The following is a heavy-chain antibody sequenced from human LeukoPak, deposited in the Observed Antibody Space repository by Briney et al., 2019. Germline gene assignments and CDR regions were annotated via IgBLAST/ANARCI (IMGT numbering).Heavy chain of an antibody. CDR1: GFTLRSYA. CDR3: ARGLAAAGLYFDY. J-gene: IGHJ4*02. D-gene: IGHD6-13*01. V-gene: IGHV3-53*01. CDR2: VYTGGST. Sequence: PGGSLRLSCTASGFTLRSYAMTWVRQAPGKGLEWVSVVYTGGSTYSADSVKGRFTISRDNSKNTLYLQMNSLRAEDTAVYYCARGLAAAGLYFDYWGQGTLVTVSS.